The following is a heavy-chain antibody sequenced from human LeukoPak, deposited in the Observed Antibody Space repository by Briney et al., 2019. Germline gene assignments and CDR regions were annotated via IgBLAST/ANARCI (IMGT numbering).Heavy chain of an antibody. J-gene: IGHJ6*02. V-gene: IGHV3-33*01. Sequence: GGSLRLSCAASGFTFSNYGMHWVRQAPGKGLEWVAVIWYDGSNKYYADSVKGRFTISRDNSRPTLYLQMNSLRAEDTAVYYCARVGYCSGGSCYPDSYYFYGMDVWGQGTTVTVSS. CDR1: GFTFSNYG. CDR3: ARVGYCSGGSCYPDSYYFYGMDV. CDR2: IWYDGSNK. D-gene: IGHD2-15*01.